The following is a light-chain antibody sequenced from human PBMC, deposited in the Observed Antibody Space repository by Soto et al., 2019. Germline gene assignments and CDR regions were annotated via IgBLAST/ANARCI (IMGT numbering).Light chain of an antibody. CDR3: AAWDDILNGYV. J-gene: IGLJ1*01. CDR1: SSNIESNT. CDR2: SNY. Sequence: QSVLTQPPSASGTPGQRVTISCSGSSSNIESNTVTWYQQLPGTAPKLVIYSNYDRPSGVPDRFSGSTCGTSASLVIRGLQSEDEADYYCAAWDDILNGYVFGGGTKVTVL. V-gene: IGLV1-44*01.